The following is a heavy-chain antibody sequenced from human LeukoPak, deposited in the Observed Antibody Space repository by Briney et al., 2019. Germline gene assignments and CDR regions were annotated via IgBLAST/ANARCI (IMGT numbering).Heavy chain of an antibody. D-gene: IGHD6-19*01. Sequence: ASVKVSCKASGYTFTGYYMHWVRQAPGQGLEWMGWINPNSGGTNYAQKFQGRVTMTRDTSISTAHMELSRLRSDDTAVYYCARALIAVAGTVDYWGQGTLVTVSS. V-gene: IGHV1-2*02. CDR3: ARALIAVAGTVDY. CDR1: GYTFTGYY. CDR2: INPNSGGT. J-gene: IGHJ4*02.